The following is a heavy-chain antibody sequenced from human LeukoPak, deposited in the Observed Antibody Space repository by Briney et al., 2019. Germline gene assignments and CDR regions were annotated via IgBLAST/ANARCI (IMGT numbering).Heavy chain of an antibody. V-gene: IGHV4-39*07. D-gene: IGHD3-22*01. Sequence: SETLSLTCTVSGGSISSSSYYWGWIRQPPGKGLEWIGSIYHSGSTYYNPSLKSRVTISVDTSKNQFSLKLSSVTAADTAVYYCARLTPTYYYDSSGYSSSDDYWGQGTLVTVSS. CDR1: GGSISSSSYY. J-gene: IGHJ4*02. CDR2: IYHSGST. CDR3: ARLTPTYYYDSSGYSSSDDY.